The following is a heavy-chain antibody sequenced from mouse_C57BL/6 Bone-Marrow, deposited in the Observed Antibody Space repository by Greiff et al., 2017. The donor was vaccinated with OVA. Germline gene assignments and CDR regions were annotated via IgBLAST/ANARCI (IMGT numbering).Heavy chain of an antibody. D-gene: IGHD1-1*01. J-gene: IGHJ4*01. Sequence: QVQLKQPGAELVKPGASVKVSCKASGYTFTSYWMHWVKQRPGQGLEWIGRIHPSDSDTNYNQKFKGKATLTVDKSSSTAYMQLSSLTSEDSAVYYCAIVTTVVAKDYAMDYWGQGTSVTVSS. CDR2: IHPSDSDT. CDR1: GYTFTSYW. CDR3: AIVTTVVAKDYAMDY. V-gene: IGHV1-74*01.